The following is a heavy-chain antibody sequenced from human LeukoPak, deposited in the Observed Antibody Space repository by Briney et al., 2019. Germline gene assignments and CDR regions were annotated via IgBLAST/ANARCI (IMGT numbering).Heavy chain of an antibody. J-gene: IGHJ5*02. CDR1: GGSFSGYF. CDR3: ARGSTGYCTSTSCYKGRNNWFDP. CDR2: INHSGST. V-gene: IGHV4-34*01. D-gene: IGHD2-2*02. Sequence: SETLSLTCAVYGGSFSGYFWSWIRQPPGKGLEWIGEINHSGSTNYNPSLKSRVTISVDTSKNQFSLKLSSVTAADTAVYYCARGSTGYCTSTSCYKGRNNWFDPWGQGTLVTVSS.